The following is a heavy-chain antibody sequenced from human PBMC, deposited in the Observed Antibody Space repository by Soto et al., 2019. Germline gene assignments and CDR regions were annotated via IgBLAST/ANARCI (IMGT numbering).Heavy chain of an antibody. CDR3: ARAVAPYFGTWCDP. CDR1: GGSITSGNSYS. D-gene: IGHD3-10*01. Sequence: LSLTGAVSGGSITSGNSYSWSWIRQPPGKGLEWIGSISHTGSTSYNPSLKSRLTMSVDKSKNQFSLRLSSVTAADMAVYYCARAVAPYFGTWCDPWGQGILVTVSS. J-gene: IGHJ5*02. CDR2: ISHTGST. V-gene: IGHV4-30-2*01.